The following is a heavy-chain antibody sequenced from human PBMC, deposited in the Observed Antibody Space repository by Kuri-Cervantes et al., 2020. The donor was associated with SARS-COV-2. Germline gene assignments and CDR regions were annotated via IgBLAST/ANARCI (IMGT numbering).Heavy chain of an antibody. J-gene: IGHJ4*02. D-gene: IGHD3-22*01. V-gene: IGHV4-34*01. Sequence: GSLRLSCAVYGGSFSGYYWSWIRQPPGKGLEWIGEINHSGSTNYNPSLKSRVTISVDTSKNQFPLKLSSVTAADTAVYYCARGGSMIVVRRYFDYWGQGTLVTVSS. CDR2: INHSGST. CDR1: GGSFSGYY. CDR3: ARGGSMIVVRRYFDY.